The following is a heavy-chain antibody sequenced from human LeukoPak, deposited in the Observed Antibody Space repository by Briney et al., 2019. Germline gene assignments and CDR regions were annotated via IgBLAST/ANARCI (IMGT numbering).Heavy chain of an antibody. V-gene: IGHV3-30*18. D-gene: IGHD6-13*01. CDR3: AKDPGYSSSWYLVRSSDYYYMDV. CDR1: GFTFSSYG. Sequence: GGSLRLSCAASGFTFSSYGMHWVRQAPGKGLEWVAVISYDGSNKYYADTVKGRFTISRDNSKNTLYLQMNSLRAEDTAVYYCAKDPGYSSSWYLVRSSDYYYMDVWGKGTTVTISS. J-gene: IGHJ6*03. CDR2: ISYDGSNK.